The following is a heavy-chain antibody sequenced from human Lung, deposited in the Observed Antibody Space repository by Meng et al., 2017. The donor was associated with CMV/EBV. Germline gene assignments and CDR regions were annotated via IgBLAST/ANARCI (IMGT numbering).Heavy chain of an antibody. CDR3: ARFGTVGAGSGVYFDY. D-gene: IGHD3-10*01. Sequence: SCAISGDSVSSNSAAWNWIRQSPSRGLEWLGRTYYRSKWYNDYAVSVKSRITINPDTSKNQFSLQLNSVTPEDTAVYYCARFGTVGAGSGVYFDYWGQGXLVTVSS. CDR1: GDSVSSNSAA. V-gene: IGHV6-1*01. J-gene: IGHJ4*02. CDR2: TYYRSKWYN.